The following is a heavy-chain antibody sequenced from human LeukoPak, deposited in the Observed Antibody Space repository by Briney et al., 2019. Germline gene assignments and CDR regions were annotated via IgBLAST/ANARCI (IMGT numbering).Heavy chain of an antibody. V-gene: IGHV3-30*02. CDR3: AKNEIPGYSSAPMDV. CDR1: GFTFSSYG. D-gene: IGHD6-25*01. CDR2: IRYDGSNK. Sequence: GGSLRLSCAASGFTFSSYGMHWVRQAPGKGLEWVAFIRYDGSNKYYADSVKGRFTISGDNSKNTLYLQMNSLRAEDTAVYYCAKNEIPGYSSAPMDVWGKGTTVTVSS. J-gene: IGHJ6*03.